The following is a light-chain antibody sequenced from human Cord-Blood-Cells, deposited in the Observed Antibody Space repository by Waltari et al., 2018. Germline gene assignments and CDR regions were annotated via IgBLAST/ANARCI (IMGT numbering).Light chain of an antibody. V-gene: IGLV1-40*01. CDR3: QSYDSSLSGYV. CDR1: SSNIGAGYD. CDR2: GNS. J-gene: IGLJ1*01. Sequence: QSVLTQPPSVSGAPGQRVTISCTGSSSNIGAGYDVPWYQQLTGTAPKLLIYGNSNRPSGVPDRFSGSKSGTSASLAITGLQAEDEADYYCQSYDSSLSGYVFGTGTKVTVL.